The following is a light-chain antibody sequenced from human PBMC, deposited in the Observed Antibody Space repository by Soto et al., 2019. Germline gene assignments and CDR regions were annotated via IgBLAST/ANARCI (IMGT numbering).Light chain of an antibody. CDR3: QQYNNWPPWT. CDR1: QSVSSN. V-gene: IGKV3-15*01. J-gene: IGKJ1*01. Sequence: TTSTTTPSVSLRETAPPSRRASQSVSSNLAWYQQKPGQAPRLLIYGASTRATGIPARFSGSGSGTEFTLTISSLQSEDFAVYYCQQYNNWPPWTFGQGTRWIS. CDR2: GAS.